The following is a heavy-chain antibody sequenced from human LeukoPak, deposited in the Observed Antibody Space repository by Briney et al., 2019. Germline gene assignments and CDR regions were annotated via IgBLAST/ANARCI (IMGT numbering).Heavy chain of an antibody. CDR1: GFTFSSYG. CDR2: IRYDGSNK. V-gene: IGHV3-30*02. CDR3: AKDRVATPGYFQH. J-gene: IGHJ1*01. Sequence: PGGSLRLSCAASGFTFSSYGMHWVRQAPGKGLEWVAFIRYDGSNKYYADSVKGRFTISRDNSKNTLYLQMNSLRAEDTAVYYCAKDRVATPGYFQHWGQGTLVTVSS. D-gene: IGHD6-13*01.